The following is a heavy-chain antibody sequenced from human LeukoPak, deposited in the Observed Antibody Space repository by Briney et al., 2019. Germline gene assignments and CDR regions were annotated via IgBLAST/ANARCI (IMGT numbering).Heavy chain of an antibody. CDR1: GDSISSSNYY. J-gene: IGHJ4*02. CDR3: ARGGANTLYRYFDY. V-gene: IGHV4-39*07. Sequence: NPSETLSLTCTVSGDSISSSNYYWGWIRQPPGKGLEWIGTIYYSGNTYYNPSLKSRVTISGDPSKNQLSLKLCSVTAADTAVYYCARGGANTLYRYFDYWGQGTLVTVSS. CDR2: IYYSGNT. D-gene: IGHD1-26*01.